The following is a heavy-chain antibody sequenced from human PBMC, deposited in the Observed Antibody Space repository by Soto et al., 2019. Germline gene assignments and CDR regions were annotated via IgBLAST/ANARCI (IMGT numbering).Heavy chain of an antibody. D-gene: IGHD6-19*01. CDR1: GFTFSDYT. CDR3: TRRTSGYFGY. Sequence: EVQLLESGGGLVQPGGSLTLSCAASGFTFSDYTMSWVRQAPGKVLECISVILSDYNTYYADSVRCRFTISRDNSKNTLYLEMNSLRAEDTAVYYCTRRTSGYFGYWGQGALVTVSS. CDR2: ILSDYNT. V-gene: IGHV3-23*03. J-gene: IGHJ4*02.